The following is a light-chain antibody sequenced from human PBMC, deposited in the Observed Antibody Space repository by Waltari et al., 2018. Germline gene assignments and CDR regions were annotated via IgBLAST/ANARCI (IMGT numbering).Light chain of an antibody. V-gene: IGKV3-20*01. J-gene: IGKJ1*01. CDR2: GPS. Sequence: EIVLTQSPGTLSLSPGERATLSCRASQSVSSSYLAWYQQKPGQAPRVLSHGPSNRATGIPDRFSGSGSGTDFTLTISRLEPEDFAVYYCQQYGSSPWTFGQGTKVEIK. CDR1: QSVSSSY. CDR3: QQYGSSPWT.